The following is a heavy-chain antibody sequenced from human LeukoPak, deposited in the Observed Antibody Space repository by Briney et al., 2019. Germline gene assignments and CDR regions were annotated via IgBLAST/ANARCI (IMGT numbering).Heavy chain of an antibody. CDR3: TTTLAVAGTSMGY. CDR2: IKSKTDGGTT. J-gene: IGHJ4*02. Sequence: GGSLRLSWAASGXTFNDAWVTWVRQAPGKGLEWVGRIKSKTDGGTTDYAAPVKGRFTISRDDSKTTLYLQMNSLKTEDTAVYYCTTTLAVAGTSMGYWGQGTLVTVSS. CDR1: GXTFNDAW. V-gene: IGHV3-15*01. D-gene: IGHD6-19*01.